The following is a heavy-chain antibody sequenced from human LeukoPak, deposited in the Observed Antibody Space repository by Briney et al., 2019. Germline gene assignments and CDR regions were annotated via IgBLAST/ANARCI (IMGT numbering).Heavy chain of an antibody. J-gene: IGHJ4*02. CDR2: ISYDGGNK. V-gene: IGHV3-30*18. CDR3: AKALYSGSWYGDY. Sequence: GGSLRLSCAASGFXFSSYGMHWVRQAPGMGLEWVAIISYDGGNKYYADSVQGRFTISRDNSKNTLYLQMNSLRTEDTAVYYCAKALYSGSWYGDYWGQGTLVTVSS. CDR1: GFXFSSYG. D-gene: IGHD6-13*01.